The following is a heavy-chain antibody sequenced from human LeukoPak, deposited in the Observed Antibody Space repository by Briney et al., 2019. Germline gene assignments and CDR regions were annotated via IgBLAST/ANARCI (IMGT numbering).Heavy chain of an antibody. CDR2: IYFSGNT. CDR3: AREMTDYGDYVDYFDY. J-gene: IGHJ4*02. D-gene: IGHD4-17*01. CDR1: GASIISGNYN. V-gene: IGHV4-39*07. Sequence: TSETLSLTCSVSGASIISGNYNWGWIRQPPGKGLEWIASIYFSGNTYYNPSLKSRVTISVDTSKNQFSLKLTSVTAADTAVYYCAREMTDYGDYVDYFDYWGQGTLVTVSS.